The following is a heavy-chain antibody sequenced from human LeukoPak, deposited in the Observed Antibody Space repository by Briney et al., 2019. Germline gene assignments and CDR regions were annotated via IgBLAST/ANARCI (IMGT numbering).Heavy chain of an antibody. CDR2: ISASKGNT. V-gene: IGHV1-18*01. D-gene: IGHD3-22*01. CDR1: GYTFTIYA. CDR3: ARVRLDNTMNFDY. J-gene: IGHJ4*02. Sequence: GASLKVSCKASGYTFTIYAITWVRQAPGQGLEWMGWISASKGNTNYAQKLQGRVTMATDTSTTTAYMELRSLRSDDTAVYYCARVRLDNTMNFDYWGQGTLVTVSS.